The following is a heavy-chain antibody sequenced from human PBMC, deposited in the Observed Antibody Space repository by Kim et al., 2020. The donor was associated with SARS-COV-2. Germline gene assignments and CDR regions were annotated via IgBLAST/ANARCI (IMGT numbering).Heavy chain of an antibody. CDR2: INHSGST. Sequence: SETLSLTCAVYGGSFSGYYWSWIRQPPGKGLEWIGEINHSGSTNYNPSLKSRVTISVDTSKNQFSLKLSSVTAADTAVYYCARGSRLRFLEWSTRRGAFDIWGQGTMVTVSS. V-gene: IGHV4-34*01. CDR3: ARGSRLRFLEWSTRRGAFDI. J-gene: IGHJ3*02. D-gene: IGHD3-3*01. CDR1: GGSFSGYY.